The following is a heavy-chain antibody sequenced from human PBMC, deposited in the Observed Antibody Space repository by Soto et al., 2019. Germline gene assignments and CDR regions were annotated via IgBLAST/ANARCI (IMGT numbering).Heavy chain of an antibody. CDR1: GYTFTSYA. D-gene: IGHD6-19*01. CDR2: INAGSGNT. CDR3: ARDRLRQWLVPPNYFDY. V-gene: IGHV1-3*01. J-gene: IGHJ4*02. Sequence: GASVKVSCKASGYTFTSYAMHWVRQAPGQRLEWMGWINAGSGNTKYSQKFQGRVTITRDTSASTAYMELSSLRSEDTAVYYCARDRLRQWLVPPNYFDYWGQGTLVTVSS.